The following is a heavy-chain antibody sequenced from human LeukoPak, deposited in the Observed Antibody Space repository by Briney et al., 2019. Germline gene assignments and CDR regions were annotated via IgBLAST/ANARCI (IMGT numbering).Heavy chain of an antibody. V-gene: IGHV4-34*01. D-gene: IGHD3-3*01. Sequence: PSETLSLTCAVYGGSFSGYYWSWIRQPPGKGLERIGEINHSGSTNYNPSLKSRVTISVDTSKNQFSLKLSSVTAADTAVYYCARLGTIFGADYWGQGTLVTVSS. CDR2: INHSGST. CDR1: GGSFSGYY. J-gene: IGHJ4*02. CDR3: ARLGTIFGADY.